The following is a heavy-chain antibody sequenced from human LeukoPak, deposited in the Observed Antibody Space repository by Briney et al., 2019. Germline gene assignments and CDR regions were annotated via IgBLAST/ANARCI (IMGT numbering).Heavy chain of an antibody. CDR1: GFTFSSYA. Sequence: GGSLRLSCAASGFTFSSYAMSWVRQAPGKGLEWVSVIYSGGSTYYADSVKGRFTISRDNSKNTLYLQMNSLRAEDTAVYYCARDRLGSSGSKTDYWGQGTLVTVSS. D-gene: IGHD3-22*01. CDR2: IYSGGST. CDR3: ARDRLGSSGSKTDY. V-gene: IGHV3-66*01. J-gene: IGHJ4*02.